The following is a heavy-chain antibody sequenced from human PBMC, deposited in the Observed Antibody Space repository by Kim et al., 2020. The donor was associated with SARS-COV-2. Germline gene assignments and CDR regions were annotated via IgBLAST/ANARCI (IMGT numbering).Heavy chain of an antibody. V-gene: IGHV4-38-2*02. J-gene: IGHJ4*02. D-gene: IGHD3-3*01. CDR3: ARGIDLEGVEY. CDR1: DYSIRSGYH. CDR2: LYPTGNT. Sequence: SETLSLTCTVSDYSIRSGYHWAWIRQPPGKGLEWIGSLYPTGNTYYNPSLKSRVTISADTSKNQFSLNLSFVTAADTALYFCARGIDLEGVEYWGQGTMVTVSS.